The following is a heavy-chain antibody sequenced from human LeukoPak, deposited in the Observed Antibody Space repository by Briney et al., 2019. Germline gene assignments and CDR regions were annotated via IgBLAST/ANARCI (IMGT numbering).Heavy chain of an antibody. D-gene: IGHD4-17*01. V-gene: IGHV3-74*01. Sequence: GGSLRLSCAASGFTFGSYWMHWVRQAPGKGLVWVSRINSDGSSTSCADSVKGRFTISRDNAKNTLYLQMNSLRAEDTAVYYCARVDELNDYADYWGQGTLVTVSS. CDR2: INSDGSST. CDR3: ARVDELNDYADY. J-gene: IGHJ4*02. CDR1: GFTFGSYW.